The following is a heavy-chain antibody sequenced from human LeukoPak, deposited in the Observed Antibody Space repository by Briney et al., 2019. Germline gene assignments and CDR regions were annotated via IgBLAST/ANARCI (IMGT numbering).Heavy chain of an antibody. J-gene: IGHJ4*02. Sequence: SETLSLTCTVSGGSISSSSYYWGWIRQPPGKGLEWIGSIYYSGSTYYNPPLKSRVTISVDTSKNQFSLKLGSVTAADTAVYYCARTFGELSRFDYWGQGTLVTVSS. CDR3: ARTFGELSRFDY. CDR2: IYYSGST. CDR1: GGSISSSSYY. D-gene: IGHD3-10*01. V-gene: IGHV4-39*01.